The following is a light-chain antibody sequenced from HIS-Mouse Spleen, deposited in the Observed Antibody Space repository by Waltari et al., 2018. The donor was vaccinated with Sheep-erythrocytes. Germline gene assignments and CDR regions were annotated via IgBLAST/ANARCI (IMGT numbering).Light chain of an antibody. CDR1: QGISSA. V-gene: IGKV1-13*02. CDR2: DAS. Sequence: AIPLTQAPSSLPASVGDRVTITCRASQGISSALAGYQQKPWKAPKLLIYDASSLESGVPSRVSGSGSGTDFTLTVSSLQPEDFATYYCQQFKSYLYTFGQGTKLAIK. J-gene: IGKJ2*01. CDR3: QQFKSYLYT.